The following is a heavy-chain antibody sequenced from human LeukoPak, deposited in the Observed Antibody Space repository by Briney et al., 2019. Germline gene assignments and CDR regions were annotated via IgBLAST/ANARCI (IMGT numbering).Heavy chain of an antibody. CDR3: ARRDVWFDP. Sequence: GESLKISCKGSGYTFTSYWISWVRQMPGKGLEWMGRIDPSDSYTNYSPSFQGHVTISADKSISTAFLEWSSLKASDTAMYYCARRDVWFDPWGQGTLVTVSS. D-gene: IGHD3-16*01. CDR1: GYTFTSYW. J-gene: IGHJ5*02. CDR2: IDPSDSYT. V-gene: IGHV5-10-1*01.